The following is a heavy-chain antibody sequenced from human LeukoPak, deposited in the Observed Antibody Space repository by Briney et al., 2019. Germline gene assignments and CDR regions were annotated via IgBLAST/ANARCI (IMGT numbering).Heavy chain of an antibody. D-gene: IGHD4-17*01. CDR1: GGTFSSYA. CDR2: ISAYNGNT. CDR3: ASQRDYGVFVG. J-gene: IGHJ4*02. Sequence: ASVKVSCKASGGTFSSYAISWVRQAPGQGLEWMGWISAYNGNTNYAQKLQGRVTMTTDTSTSTAYMELRSLRSDDTAVYYCASQRDYGVFVGWGQGTLVTVSS. V-gene: IGHV1-18*01.